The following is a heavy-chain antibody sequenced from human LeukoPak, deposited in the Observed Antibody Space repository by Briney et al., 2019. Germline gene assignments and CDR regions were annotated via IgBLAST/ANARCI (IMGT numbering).Heavy chain of an antibody. D-gene: IGHD6-13*01. V-gene: IGHV3-48*03. Sequence: PGGSLRLSCAASGFTFSSYEMNCVSQAPGKGLEWVSYISSSGSTIYYADSVKGRFTISRDNAKNSLYLQMNSLRAEDTAVYYCAKDREAAASPVRFDPWGQGTLVTVSS. J-gene: IGHJ5*02. CDR2: ISSSGSTI. CDR3: AKDREAAASPVRFDP. CDR1: GFTFSSYE.